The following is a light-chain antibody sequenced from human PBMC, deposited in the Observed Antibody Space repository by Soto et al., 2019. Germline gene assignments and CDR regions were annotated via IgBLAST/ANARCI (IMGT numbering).Light chain of an antibody. J-gene: IGLJ2*01. CDR2: EVT. Sequence: QSVLTQPASVSGSPGQSITISCTGTSSDVGSYNFVSWYQQHPGKAPKLILYEVTKRPPGVPARFSGSKSGNTASLSVSGLQADDEGNYYCSSYAGGDDVVFGGGTKVTVL. CDR1: SSDVGSYNF. CDR3: SSYAGGDDVV. V-gene: IGLV2-8*01.